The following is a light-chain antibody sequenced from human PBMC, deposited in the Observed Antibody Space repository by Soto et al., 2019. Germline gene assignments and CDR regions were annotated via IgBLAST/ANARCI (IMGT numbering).Light chain of an antibody. J-gene: IGLJ2*01. CDR1: SSDVGGYNY. CDR2: DVS. CDR3: SSYTSSSTVV. V-gene: IGLV2-14*01. Sequence: QSALTQPASVSGCPGQSITISCTGTSSDVGGYNYVSWYQQHPGKAPKLMIYDVSNRPSGVSNRFSGSKSGDTASLTISGLQAEDEADYHCSSYTSSSTVVFGGGTKLTVL.